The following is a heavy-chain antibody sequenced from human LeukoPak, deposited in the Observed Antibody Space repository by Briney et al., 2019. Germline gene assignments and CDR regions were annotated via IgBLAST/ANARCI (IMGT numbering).Heavy chain of an antibody. V-gene: IGHV4-59*01. Sequence: PSETLSLTCTVSGGSISNKYWSWIRQPPGKGLEWIGYIYYSGSTNYNPSLKSRVTILVDTSKNQFSLKLSSVTAADTAVYYCARGLERRSYFDYWGQGTLVTVSS. J-gene: IGHJ4*02. CDR1: GGSISNKY. CDR3: ARGLERRSYFDY. D-gene: IGHD1-1*01. CDR2: IYYSGST.